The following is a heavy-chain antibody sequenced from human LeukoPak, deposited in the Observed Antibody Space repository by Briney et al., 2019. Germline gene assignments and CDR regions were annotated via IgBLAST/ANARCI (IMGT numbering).Heavy chain of an antibody. V-gene: IGHV3-20*04. J-gene: IGHJ3*02. D-gene: IGHD3-16*01. CDR2: VDWKGDLT. CDR1: GFTFDDYG. Sequence: GGSLRLSCAASGFTFDDYGMIWVRQVAGKGLEWVSTVDWKGDLTYYVDSVKGRFTISRDNRKNSLYLQMNSLTAEDTALYYCAKSHSHWGGLDAFEIGGQGTLVTV. CDR3: AKSHSHWGGLDAFEI.